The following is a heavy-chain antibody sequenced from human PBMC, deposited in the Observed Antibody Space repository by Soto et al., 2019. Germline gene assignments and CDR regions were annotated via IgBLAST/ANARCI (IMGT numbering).Heavy chain of an antibody. D-gene: IGHD1-1*01. Sequence: GGSLRLSCAASGFTFSDYYMSWIRQAPGKGLEWVSYISSSSSYTNYADSVKGRFTISRDNAKNSLYLQMNSLRAEDTAVYYCARASPGYSWYFDYWGQGTLVTVSS. J-gene: IGHJ4*02. V-gene: IGHV3-11*06. CDR3: ARASPGYSWYFDY. CDR2: ISSSSSYT. CDR1: GFTFSDYY.